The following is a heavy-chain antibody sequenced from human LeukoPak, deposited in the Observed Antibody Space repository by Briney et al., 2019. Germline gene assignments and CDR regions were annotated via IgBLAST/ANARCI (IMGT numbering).Heavy chain of an antibody. D-gene: IGHD2-21*01. CDR2: IYYSGST. V-gene: IGHV4-39*07. Sequence: SETLSLTCTVSGGSISSSSYYWGWIRQPPGKGLEWIGSIYYSGSTYYNPSLLSRVSISLDTPKNQFSLELTSVTAADTALYYCAREHPGLPIDYWGQGTLVTVSS. CDR1: GGSISSSSYY. J-gene: IGHJ4*02. CDR3: AREHPGLPIDY.